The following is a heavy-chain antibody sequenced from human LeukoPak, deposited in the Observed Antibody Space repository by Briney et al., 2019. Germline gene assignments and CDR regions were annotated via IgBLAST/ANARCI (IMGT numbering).Heavy chain of an antibody. V-gene: IGHV3-33*01. CDR3: ARDGSFWRGYPYYFDY. D-gene: IGHD3-3*01. CDR2: IWYDGSNK. CDR1: GFTFSSYG. Sequence: GRSLRLSCAASGFTFSSYGMHWVRQAPGKGLEWVAVIWYDGSNKYYTDSVKGRFTISRDNSKNTLYLQMNSLRAEDTAVYYCARDGSFWRGYPYYFDYWCQGTLVTVSS. J-gene: IGHJ4*02.